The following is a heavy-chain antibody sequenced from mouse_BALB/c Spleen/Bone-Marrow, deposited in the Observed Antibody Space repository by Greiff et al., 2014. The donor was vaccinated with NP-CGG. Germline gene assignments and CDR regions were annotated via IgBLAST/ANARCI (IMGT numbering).Heavy chain of an antibody. J-gene: IGHJ3*01. CDR3: ARGSYYYGSSSPWFAY. D-gene: IGHD1-1*01. Sequence: DLVEPGASVKLSCKASGYTFTSCWINWIKQRPGQGLEWIGRIPPGSGTTYYNEMFKGKATLTVDTSSTTAYIQLSSLSSEDSAVYFCARGSYYYGSSSPWFAYWGQGTLVTVSA. V-gene: IGHV1S41*01. CDR1: GYTFTSCW. CDR2: IPPGSGTT.